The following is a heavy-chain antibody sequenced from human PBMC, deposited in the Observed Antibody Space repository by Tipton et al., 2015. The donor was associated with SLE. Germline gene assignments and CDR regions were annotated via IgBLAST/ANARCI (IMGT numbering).Heavy chain of an antibody. D-gene: IGHD6-6*01. V-gene: IGHV3-7*01. CDR1: GFTFNSYW. CDR3: AGGLVHYYYYTDV. J-gene: IGHJ6*03. CDR2: IKEDGSET. Sequence: SLRLSCAASGFTFNSYWMNWVRQAPGKGLEWVANIKEDGSETYYVDSVKGRFTISRDNGKNSLYLQMSTLRAEDTAVYYCAGGLVHYYYYTDVWGKGTTVTVSS.